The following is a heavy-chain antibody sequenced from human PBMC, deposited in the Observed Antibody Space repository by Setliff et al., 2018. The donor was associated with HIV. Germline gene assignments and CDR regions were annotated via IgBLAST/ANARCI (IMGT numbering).Heavy chain of an antibody. D-gene: IGHD3-10*01. CDR3: ATSYGSGVAPFDN. Sequence: SVKVSCKASGDTFSTHTIHWLRQAPGQGPEWMGRTIPIFSMSNAALNFQGRLMITADKSSNTAYMGLTKLTFEDTAMYYCATSYGSGVAPFDNWGQGTLVTVSS. J-gene: IGHJ4*02. CDR2: TIPIFSMS. CDR1: GDTFSTHT. V-gene: IGHV1-69*02.